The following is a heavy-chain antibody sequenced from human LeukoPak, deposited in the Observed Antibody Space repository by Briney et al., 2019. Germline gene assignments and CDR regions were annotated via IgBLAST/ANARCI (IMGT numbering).Heavy chain of an antibody. CDR1: GYTFTSYA. V-gene: IGHV1-3*01. Sequence: ASVKVSCKASGYTFTSYAMHWVRQAPGQRLEWMGWINAGNGNTKYSQKFQGRVTITRDTSASTAYMELSSLRSEDTAVYYCARGYQYQTVIMLYYYGMDVWGQGTTVTVSS. CDR2: INAGNGNT. D-gene: IGHD2-2*01. J-gene: IGHJ6*02. CDR3: ARGYQYQTVIMLYYYGMDV.